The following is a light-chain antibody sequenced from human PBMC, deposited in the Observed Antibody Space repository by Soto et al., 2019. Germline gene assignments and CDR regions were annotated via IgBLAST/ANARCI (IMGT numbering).Light chain of an antibody. CDR2: GNN. CDR3: QSYDSSLSRRV. V-gene: IGLV1-40*01. J-gene: IGLJ2*01. CDR1: SSNIGAGYD. Sequence: QSVLTQPPSVSGAPGQRVTISCTGSSSNIGAGYDVHWYQQLPGTAPKLLIYGNNNRPSGVPDRFSGSMSATSASLAITGLQAEDEADYYCQSYDSSLSRRVFGGGTKLTVL.